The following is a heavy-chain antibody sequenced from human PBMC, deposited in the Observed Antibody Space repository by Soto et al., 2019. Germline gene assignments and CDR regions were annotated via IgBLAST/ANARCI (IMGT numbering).Heavy chain of an antibody. V-gene: IGHV4-30-4*01. J-gene: IGHJ5*02. Sequence: TSETLSLTCAVSGDSIKNGNYYWSWLRQPPGKGLEWIGYIYYSGSTYFNPSLKSRLTISVDTSKNQFSLKLSSVTAADTAVYYCASYYDFWSGHYTRWFDPWGQGTLVTVSS. CDR2: IYYSGST. D-gene: IGHD3-3*01. CDR1: GDSIKNGNYY. CDR3: ASYYDFWSGHYTRWFDP.